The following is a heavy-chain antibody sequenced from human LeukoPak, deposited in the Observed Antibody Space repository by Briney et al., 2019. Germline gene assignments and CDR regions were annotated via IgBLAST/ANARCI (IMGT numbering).Heavy chain of an antibody. CDR1: GFSFSRYW. J-gene: IGHJ6*03. Sequence: GGSLRLSCAASGFSFSRYWMHWVRQAPGKGLVWVSRINNDGSSTSYADSVKGRFTISRDNAKNTLYLQMNSLRAEDTAVYYCASSVDSSFYYMDVWGKGTTVTVSS. V-gene: IGHV3-74*01. D-gene: IGHD3-22*01. CDR3: ASSVDSSFYYMDV. CDR2: INNDGSST.